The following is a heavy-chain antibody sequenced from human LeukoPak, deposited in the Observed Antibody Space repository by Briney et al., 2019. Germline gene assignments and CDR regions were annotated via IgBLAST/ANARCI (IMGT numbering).Heavy chain of an antibody. J-gene: IGHJ4*02. V-gene: IGHV3-30*02. CDR2: IRYDGSNK. CDR1: GFTFSSYG. D-gene: IGHD3-22*01. Sequence: PGGSLRLSCAASGFTFSSYGMHWVRQAPGKGLEWVAFIRYDGSNKYYADSVKGRFTISRDNSKNTLYLQMNSLRAEDTAVYYCARGGYYDSSGYSPFDYWGQGTLVTVSS. CDR3: ARGGYYDSSGYSPFDY.